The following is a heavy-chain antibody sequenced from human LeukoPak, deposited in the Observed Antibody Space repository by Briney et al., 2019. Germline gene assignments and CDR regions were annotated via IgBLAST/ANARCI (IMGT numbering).Heavy chain of an antibody. J-gene: IGHJ6*03. D-gene: IGHD6-13*01. Sequence: GGSLRLSCAASGFTFSSYAMSWVRQAPGKGLEWVSAISGSGGSTYYADSVKGRFTISRDNAKKSLYLQMNSLRGEDTAVYYCARVGREQQLVFYYHYYMDVWGTGTTVTVSS. CDR1: GFTFSSYA. V-gene: IGHV3-23*01. CDR2: ISGSGGST. CDR3: ARVGREQQLVFYYHYYMDV.